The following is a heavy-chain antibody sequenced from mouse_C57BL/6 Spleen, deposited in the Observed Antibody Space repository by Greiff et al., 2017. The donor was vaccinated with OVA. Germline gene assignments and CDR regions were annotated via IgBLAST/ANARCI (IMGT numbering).Heavy chain of an antibody. D-gene: IGHD4-1*01. CDR2: IRSKSNNYAT. V-gene: IGHV10-1*01. CDR3: VRQTGTSGFAY. CDR1: GFSFNTYA. J-gene: IGHJ3*01. Sequence: GGGLVQPKGSLKLSCAASGFSFNTYAMNWVRQAPGKGLEWVARIRSKSNNYATYYADSVKDRFTISRDDSESMLYLQMNNLKTEDTAMYYCVRQTGTSGFAYWGQGTLVTVSA.